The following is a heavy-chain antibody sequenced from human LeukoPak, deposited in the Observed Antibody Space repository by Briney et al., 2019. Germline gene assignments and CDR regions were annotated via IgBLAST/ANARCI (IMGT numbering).Heavy chain of an antibody. Sequence: ASVKVSCKASGYTFTGYYMHWVRQAPGQGLEWMGWINPNSGSTNYAQKFQGWVTMTRDTSISTAYMELSRLRSDDTAVYYCARDRGSSGWDTPYYYYGMDVWGKGTTVTVSS. CDR1: GYTFTGYY. CDR3: ARDRGSSGWDTPYYYYGMDV. V-gene: IGHV1-2*04. D-gene: IGHD6-19*01. CDR2: INPNSGST. J-gene: IGHJ6*04.